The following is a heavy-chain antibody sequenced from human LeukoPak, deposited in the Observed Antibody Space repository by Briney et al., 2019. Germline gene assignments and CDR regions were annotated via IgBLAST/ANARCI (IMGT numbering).Heavy chain of an antibody. J-gene: IGHJ3*02. Sequence: PSQTLSLTCTVSGDSISSGGYYWSWIRQHPGKGLEWIGYIYYSGSTYYNPSLKSRVTISVDTSKNQFSLKLSSVTAADTAVYYCAREVGATVFAPNAFDIWGQGTMVTVSS. CDR1: GDSISSGGYY. CDR3: AREVGATVFAPNAFDI. CDR2: IYYSGST. V-gene: IGHV4-31*03. D-gene: IGHD1-26*01.